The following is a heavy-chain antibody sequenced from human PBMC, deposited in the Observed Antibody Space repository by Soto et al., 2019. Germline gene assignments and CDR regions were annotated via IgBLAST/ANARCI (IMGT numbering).Heavy chain of an antibody. D-gene: IGHD3-3*01. J-gene: IGHJ4*02. CDR2: IKSKTDAGTT. CDR1: GFIFSNAR. Sequence: PWGSLRLSCVASGFIFSNARMNWVRQAPGRGLGWVGRIKSKTDAGTTDYATPVKGRFTISRDDSKTTLYLQMNSLKSEDTAVYYCTTDRFSVSPDWGLGTLVTVSS. CDR3: TTDRFSVSPD. V-gene: IGHV3-15*01.